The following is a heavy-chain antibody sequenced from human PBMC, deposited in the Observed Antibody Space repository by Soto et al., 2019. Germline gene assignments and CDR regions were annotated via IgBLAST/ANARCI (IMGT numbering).Heavy chain of an antibody. V-gene: IGHV3-23*01. D-gene: IGHD3-22*01. Sequence: EVQLLESGGHLVQPGGSLRLSCAASGFTFSSYAMSWVRQAPGEGLECVSIISVSGGSTYYADSVKGRFTISRDNSKNTLDLEMNSLRADDTAVYFCARRDSAYAYFDYWGQGTLVTVSS. CDR1: GFTFSSYA. CDR3: ARRDSAYAYFDY. CDR2: ISVSGGST. J-gene: IGHJ4*02.